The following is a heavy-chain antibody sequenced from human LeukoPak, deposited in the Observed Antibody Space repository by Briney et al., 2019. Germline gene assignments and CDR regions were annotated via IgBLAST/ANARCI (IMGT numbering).Heavy chain of an antibody. CDR1: GFPFSTYD. Sequence: GGSLRLPCAASGFPFSTYDMNWVRQAPGKGLEWVSSISSSGAYIYYADSVKGRFTISRDNAKNLLYLQMNSLRAEDTAVYYCALRTGDCWGQGTLVTVSS. J-gene: IGHJ4*02. CDR2: ISSSGAYI. D-gene: IGHD5-12*01. V-gene: IGHV3-21*01. CDR3: ALRTGDC.